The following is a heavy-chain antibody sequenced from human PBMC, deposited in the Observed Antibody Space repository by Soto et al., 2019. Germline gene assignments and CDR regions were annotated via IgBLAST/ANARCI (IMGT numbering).Heavy chain of an antibody. CDR3: ARRYYDSSGYYYDPGPFDY. CDR1: GGTFSSYA. Sequence: QVQLVQSGAEVKKPGSSVKVSCKASGGTFSSYAISWVRQAPGQGLEWMGGIIPIFGTANYAQKFQGRVTITADESTSTAYMELSRLRSEDTAVYYCARRYYDSSGYYYDPGPFDYWGQGTLVTVSS. D-gene: IGHD3-22*01. CDR2: IIPIFGTA. J-gene: IGHJ4*02. V-gene: IGHV1-69*01.